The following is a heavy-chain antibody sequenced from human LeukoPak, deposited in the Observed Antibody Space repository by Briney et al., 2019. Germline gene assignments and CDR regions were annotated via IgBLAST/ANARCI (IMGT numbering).Heavy chain of an antibody. V-gene: IGHV3-48*03. Sequence: GGSLRLSCAASGFTFSSYEMNWVRQAPGKGLEWVSYISSGGTTIYYADSVKGRFTISRDNARNSLYLQMNSLRAEDTAVYHCARSYEYYLCSGYGMDVWGQGTTVTVSS. CDR1: GFTFSSYE. J-gene: IGHJ6*02. CDR2: ISSGGTTI. D-gene: IGHD3-10*01. CDR3: ARSYEYYLCSGYGMDV.